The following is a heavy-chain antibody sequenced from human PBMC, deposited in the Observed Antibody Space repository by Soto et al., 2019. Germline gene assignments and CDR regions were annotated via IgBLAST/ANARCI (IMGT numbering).Heavy chain of an antibody. CDR1: GFTFSSYA. J-gene: IGHJ6*03. V-gene: IGHV3-23*01. CDR3: AKGVHCSSTSCLYYYYYMDV. D-gene: IGHD2-2*01. Sequence: GESLKISCAASGFTFSSYAMSWVRQAPGKGLEWVSAISGSGGSTYYADSVKGRFTISRDNSKNTMYLHMNSLRAEDTAVYYCAKGVHCSSTSCLYYYYYMDVWGKGTTVTVSS. CDR2: ISGSGGST.